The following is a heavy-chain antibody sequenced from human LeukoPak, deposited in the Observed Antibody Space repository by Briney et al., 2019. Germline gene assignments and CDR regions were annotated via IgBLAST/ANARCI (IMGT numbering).Heavy chain of an antibody. CDR3: ARVAGSGSLFDY. J-gene: IGHJ4*02. CDR1: GGSFSGYY. Sequence: PSETLSLTCAVYGGSFSGYYWSWIRQPPGKGLEWIGDIYYTGITNHNPSLKSRVAISVDPSKNQFFLSLNSVTAADTAVYYCARVAGSGSLFDYWGQGTLVTVSS. D-gene: IGHD3-10*01. V-gene: IGHV4-34*11. CDR2: IYYTGIT.